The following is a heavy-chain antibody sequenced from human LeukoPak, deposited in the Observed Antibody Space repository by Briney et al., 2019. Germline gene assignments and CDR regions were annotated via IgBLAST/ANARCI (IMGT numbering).Heavy chain of an antibody. CDR3: AEVEHRFFRPAAGPYFDY. Sequence: GGSLRLSCAASGFTFSSYAMSWVRQAPGTGLEWVSVISGSGGRTYYADSVKGRFTISRDNSKNTLYLQMNSLRAEDTAVYYCAEVEHRFFRPAAGPYFDYWGQGTLVTVSS. D-gene: IGHD6-13*01. J-gene: IGHJ4*02. CDR2: ISGSGGRT. V-gene: IGHV3-23*01. CDR1: GFTFSSYA.